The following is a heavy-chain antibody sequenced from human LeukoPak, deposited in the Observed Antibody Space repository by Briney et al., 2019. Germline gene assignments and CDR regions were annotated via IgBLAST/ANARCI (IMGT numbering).Heavy chain of an antibody. Sequence: GGSLRLSCAVSGLTFSSYWMHWVRQAPGKGLVWVSRINREGSSTSYADSVKGRFTISRDNAKNTLYLQMNSLRAEDTAVYYCAKNSGIAVAGLTFDYWGQGTLVTVSS. D-gene: IGHD6-19*01. J-gene: IGHJ4*02. CDR3: AKNSGIAVAGLTFDY. CDR2: INREGSST. V-gene: IGHV3-74*01. CDR1: GLTFSSYW.